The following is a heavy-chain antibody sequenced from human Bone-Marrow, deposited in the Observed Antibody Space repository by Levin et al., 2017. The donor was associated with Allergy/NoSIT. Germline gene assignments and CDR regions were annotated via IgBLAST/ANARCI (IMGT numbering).Heavy chain of an antibody. J-gene: IGHJ1*01. Sequence: LSLTCAASGFTFSDYYLSWIRQAPGKGLEWVSYISSTAVTVYYAASVNGRFTISRDDAKNSLYLQMNSLRAEDTAVYYCATSFYYGGSYPPVEYFQHWGLGTLVTVSS. V-gene: IGHV3-11*01. D-gene: IGHD2-21*01. CDR3: ATSFYYGGSYPPVEYFQH. CDR2: ISSTAVTV. CDR1: GFTFSDYY.